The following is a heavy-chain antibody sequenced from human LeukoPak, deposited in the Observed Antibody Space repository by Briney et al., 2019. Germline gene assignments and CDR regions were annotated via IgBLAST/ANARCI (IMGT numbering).Heavy chain of an antibody. CDR3: ARSKDNRGYDVRHLDY. D-gene: IGHD1-14*01. J-gene: IGHJ4*02. CDR2: INPNGGHT. V-gene: IGHV1-46*01. CDR1: GFTFTDYY. Sequence: ASLKVSCKTAGFTFTDYYMHWVRQAPGQGLEWMGMINPNGGHTDYAQNFQGRVTMTRDMSTSTVYMELSSLRSEDTAVFYCARSKDNRGYDVRHLDYWGQGTLVTVSS.